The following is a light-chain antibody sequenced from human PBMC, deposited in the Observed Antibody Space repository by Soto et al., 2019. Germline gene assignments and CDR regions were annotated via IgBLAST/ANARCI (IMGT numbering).Light chain of an antibody. CDR1: SSDIGGYKY. J-gene: IGLJ1*01. CDR3: SSYTGGSTYV. CDR2: DVS. V-gene: IGLV2-14*01. Sequence: QSVLTQPASVSGSPGRSITISCTGTSSDIGGYKYVSWYQQHPGKAPKLMIYDVSNRPSGVSNRFSGSKSGNTATLTISGLQGEDEAAYYCSSYTGGSTYVFGTGTKVTVL.